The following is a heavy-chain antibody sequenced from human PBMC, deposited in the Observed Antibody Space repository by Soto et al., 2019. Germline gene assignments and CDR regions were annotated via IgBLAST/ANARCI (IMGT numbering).Heavy chain of an antibody. V-gene: IGHV3-30*18. Sequence: GGSLXLSCAASGFTFSSYGMHWVRQAPGKGLEWVAVISYDGSNKYYADSVKGRFTISRDNSKNTLYLQMNSLRAEDTAVYYCXKAPGIIGPLXYWGQGTLVXVSS. D-gene: IGHD3-10*01. J-gene: IGHJ4*02. CDR3: XKAPGIIGPLXY. CDR2: ISYDGSNK. CDR1: GFTFSSYG.